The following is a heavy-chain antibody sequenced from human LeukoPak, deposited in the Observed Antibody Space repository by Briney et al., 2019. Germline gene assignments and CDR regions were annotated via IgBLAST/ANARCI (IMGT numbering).Heavy chain of an antibody. CDR3: ARGLIVVVPAAPTHAFDI. V-gene: IGHV1-2*02. D-gene: IGHD2-2*01. CDR2: INPNSGGT. J-gene: IGHJ3*02. CDR1: GYTFTSYD. Sequence: GASVKVSCKASGYTFTSYDINWVRQAPGQGLEWMGWINPNSGGTNYAQKFQGRVTMTRDTSISTAYMELSRLRSDDTAVYYCARGLIVVVPAAPTHAFDIWGQGTMVTVSS.